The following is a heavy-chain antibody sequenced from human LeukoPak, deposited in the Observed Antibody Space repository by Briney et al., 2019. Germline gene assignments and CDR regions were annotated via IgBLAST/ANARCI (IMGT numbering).Heavy chain of an antibody. V-gene: IGHV1-18*01. CDR3: ARWSIAARPSVWFDP. Sequence: ASVKVSCKASGGTFSSYAISWVRQAPGQGLEWMGWISAYNGNTNYAQKLQGRVTMTTDTSTSTAYMELSSLRSEDTAVYYCARWSIAARPSVWFDPWGQGTLVTVSS. J-gene: IGHJ5*02. CDR1: GGTFSSYA. CDR2: ISAYNGNT. D-gene: IGHD6-6*01.